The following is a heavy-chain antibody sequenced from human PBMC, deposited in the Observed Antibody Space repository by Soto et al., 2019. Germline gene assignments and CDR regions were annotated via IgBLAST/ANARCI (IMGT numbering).Heavy chain of an antibody. V-gene: IGHV3-11*01. D-gene: IGHD2-15*01. J-gene: IGHJ5*02. CDR1: GFTFSDYY. CDR2: ISSSGSTI. Sequence: QVQLVESGGGLVKPGGSLRLSCAASGFTFSDYYMSWIRQAPGKGLEWVSYISSSGSTIYYADSVKGRFTISRDNAKNSLYLQMNSLRDEDTAVYYCARDLGYCSGGSCYSRSHWFDPWGQGTLVTVSS. CDR3: ARDLGYCSGGSCYSRSHWFDP.